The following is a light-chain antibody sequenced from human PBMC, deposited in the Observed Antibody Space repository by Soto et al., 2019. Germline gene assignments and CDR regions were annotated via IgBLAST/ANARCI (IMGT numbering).Light chain of an antibody. Sequence: EIVLKQSPGTLSLSPGERATLSCRASQSVSSSYLAWYQQKPGQPPRLLIYGASSRATGIPDRFSGSGSGTDFPLTISRLEPEDFAVYYCQQYGSSPTFGQGTKVDI. J-gene: IGKJ1*01. V-gene: IGKV3-20*01. CDR3: QQYGSSPT. CDR1: QSVSSSY. CDR2: GAS.